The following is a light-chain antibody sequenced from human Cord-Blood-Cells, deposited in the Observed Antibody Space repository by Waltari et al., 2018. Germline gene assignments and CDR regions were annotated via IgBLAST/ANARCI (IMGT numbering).Light chain of an antibody. J-gene: IGLJ3*02. CDR3: AAWDDSLNGWV. V-gene: IGLV1-44*01. CDR1: SSNIGSNT. CDR2: SNN. Sequence: QSVLTQPPSASGTPGQRVTISCSGSSSNIGSNTVNWYQQLPGTAPKLLSYSNNQRPAGVPDRFSGSKSGTSAVLAISVLQSEDEADYYCAAWDDSLNGWVFGGRTKLTVL.